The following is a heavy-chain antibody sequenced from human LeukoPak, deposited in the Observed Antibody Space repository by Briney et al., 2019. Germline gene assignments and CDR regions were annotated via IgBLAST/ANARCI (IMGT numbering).Heavy chain of an antibody. CDR3: ASTCSSTSCYVKAAAGTHEF. CDR2: ISYDGSNK. V-gene: IGHV3-30-3*01. D-gene: IGHD2-2*01. J-gene: IGHJ4*02. CDR1: VFTFSNYW. Sequence: PGGSLRLSCAASVFTFSNYWMTWVRQAPGKGLEWVAVISYDGSNKYYADSVKGRFTISRDNSKNTLYLQMNSLRAEDTAVYYCASTCSSTSCYVKAAAGTHEFWGQGTLVTVSS.